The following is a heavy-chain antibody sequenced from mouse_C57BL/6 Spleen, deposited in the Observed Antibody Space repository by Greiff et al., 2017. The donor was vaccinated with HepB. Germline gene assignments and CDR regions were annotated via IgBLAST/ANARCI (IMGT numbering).Heavy chain of an antibody. V-gene: IGHV1-82*01. J-gene: IGHJ2*01. Sequence: VQLQQSGPELVKPGASVKISCKASGYAFSSSWMNWVKQRPGKGLEWIGRIYPGDGDTNYNGKFKGKATLTADKSSSTAYMQLSSLTSEDSAVYFCARTTALDYWGQSTTLTVSS. CDR2: IYPGDGDT. CDR3: ARTTALDY. D-gene: IGHD1-2*01. CDR1: GYAFSSSW.